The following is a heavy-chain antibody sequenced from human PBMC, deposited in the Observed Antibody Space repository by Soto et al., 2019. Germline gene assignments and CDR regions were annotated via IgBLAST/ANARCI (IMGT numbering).Heavy chain of an antibody. Sequence: SEPLSLHGSVSGGSIGGYYWSWIRQPPGKGLEWIGYVYYSGSTNYNPSLKSRITISVDTSKNQVSLKLTSVTAADTAVYYCARGGAVTAHNWFDPWGQGTLVTVAS. CDR2: VYYSGST. J-gene: IGHJ5*02. D-gene: IGHD6-19*01. V-gene: IGHV4-59*01. CDR3: ARGGAVTAHNWFDP. CDR1: GGSIGGYY.